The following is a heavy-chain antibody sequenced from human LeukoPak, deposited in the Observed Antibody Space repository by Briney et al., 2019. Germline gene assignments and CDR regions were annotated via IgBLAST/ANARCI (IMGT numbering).Heavy chain of an antibody. CDR2: INPNSGGT. CDR3: ARVKVQYYYDSSGYRYFDY. V-gene: IGHV1-2*02. D-gene: IGHD3-22*01. Sequence: GVSVKVSCKASGYTFTGYYMHWVRQAPGQGLEWMGWINPNSGGTNYAQKFQGRVTMTRDTSISTAYMELSRLRSDDTAVYYCARVKVQYYYDSSGYRYFDYWGQGTLVTVSS. J-gene: IGHJ4*02. CDR1: GYTFTGYY.